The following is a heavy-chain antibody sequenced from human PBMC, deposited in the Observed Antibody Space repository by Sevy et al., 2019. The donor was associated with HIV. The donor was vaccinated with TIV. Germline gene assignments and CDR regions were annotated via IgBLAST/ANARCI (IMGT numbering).Heavy chain of an antibody. Sequence: GGSLRLSCAASGFTFSSYAMNWVRQAPGKGLEWVSAISHSGGSTYYADSVKGRFTMSRDNSKNTLYLQMNSLRAEDTAVYYWAKGTFVVPAVIYYYYGMDVWGQGTTVTVSS. V-gene: IGHV3-23*01. CDR2: ISHSGGST. J-gene: IGHJ6*02. D-gene: IGHD2-2*02. CDR1: GFTFSSYA. CDR3: AKGTFVVPAVIYYYYGMDV.